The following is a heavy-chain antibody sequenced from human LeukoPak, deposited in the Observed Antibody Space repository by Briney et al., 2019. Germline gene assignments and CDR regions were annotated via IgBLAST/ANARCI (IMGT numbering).Heavy chain of an antibody. J-gene: IGHJ4*02. V-gene: IGHV3-66*01. D-gene: IGHD3-10*01. CDR2: IYSGGST. CDR1: GFTVSSNY. Sequence: PGGSLRLSCAASGFTVSSNYMSWVRQAPGKGLEWVSVIYSGGSTYYADSVKGRFTISRDNSKNTLYLQMNSLRAEDTALYYCTRDLPVPSLVRGIIIYGLIDYWGQGTLAAVSS. CDR3: TRDLPVPSLVRGIIIYGLIDY.